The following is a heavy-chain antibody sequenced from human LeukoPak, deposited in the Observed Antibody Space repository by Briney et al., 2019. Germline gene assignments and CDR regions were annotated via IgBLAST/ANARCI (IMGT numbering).Heavy chain of an antibody. CDR3: ARVSGTFLGSGYYGW. V-gene: IGHV3-53*01. J-gene: IGHJ4*02. CDR2: IYSGGST. Sequence: PGGSLRLSCAASGFTVSSNYMSWVRQAPGEGLEWVSVIYSGGSTYYADSVKGRFTISRDNSKNTLYLQMNSLRAEDTAVYYCARVSGTFLGSGYYGWWGQGTLVTVSS. CDR1: GFTVSSNY. D-gene: IGHD3-22*01.